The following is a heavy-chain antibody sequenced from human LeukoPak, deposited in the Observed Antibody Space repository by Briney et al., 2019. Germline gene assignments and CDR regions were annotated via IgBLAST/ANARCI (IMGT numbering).Heavy chain of an antibody. D-gene: IGHD3-22*01. V-gene: IGHV4-39*07. J-gene: IGHJ4*02. CDR1: GGSISSSSYY. CDR3: ARAGSYYYADFDH. CDR2: IYYSGST. Sequence: SETLSLTCTVSGGSISSSSYYWGWIRQPPGKGLEWIGSIYYSGSTYYNPSLKSRVTISVDTSNNEFSLKLGSVTAADTAVYYCARAGSYYYADFDHWGQGTLVTVSS.